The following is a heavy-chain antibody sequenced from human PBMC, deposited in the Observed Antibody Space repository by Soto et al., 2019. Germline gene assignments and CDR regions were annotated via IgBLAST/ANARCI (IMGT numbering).Heavy chain of an antibody. J-gene: IGHJ4*02. CDR2: IYWDDDK. CDR3: THSPEYPVFDY. V-gene: IGHV2-5*02. CDR1: GTSLSISGVG. Sequence: QITLKESGPPLVKPTQTLTLTCTFSGTSLSISGVGVGWIRQPPGKALEWLALIYWDDDKRYSPSLKSRLTITKDTSENQVVLTMTNMDPVDTATYYCTHSPEYPVFDYWGQGTLVTVSS.